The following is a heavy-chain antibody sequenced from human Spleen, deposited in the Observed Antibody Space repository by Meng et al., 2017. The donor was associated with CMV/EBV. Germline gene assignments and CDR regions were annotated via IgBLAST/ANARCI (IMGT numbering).Heavy chain of an antibody. V-gene: IGHV3-33*01. D-gene: IGHD6-13*01. CDR2: IWYDGTNK. CDR1: GFTFSSYG. CDR3: ATSYSYSTSWYSQFDY. J-gene: IGHJ4*02. Sequence: SGFTFSSYGMHWVRQAPGKGLEWVAVIWYDGTNKYYADAVKGRFTISRDNSKNTLYLQMNSLRVEDTAVYYCATSYSYSTSWYSQFDYWGQGTLVTVSS.